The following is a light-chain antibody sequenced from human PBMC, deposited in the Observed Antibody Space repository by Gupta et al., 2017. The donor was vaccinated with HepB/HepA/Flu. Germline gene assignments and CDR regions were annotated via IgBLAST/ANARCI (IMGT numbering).Light chain of an antibody. CDR3: QQFFSTLVS. Sequence: DIVMTQSPDSLAVSLGERATINCKSSQSLLFRSNNKNYLAWYQQKPGQPPKLLIYWASTRESGVPDRFSGSGSGTDFFSTFSSLQAEVVAVYYCQQFFSTLVSFGGGTKVEIK. J-gene: IGKJ4*01. V-gene: IGKV4-1*01. CDR2: WAS. CDR1: QSLLFRSNNKNY.